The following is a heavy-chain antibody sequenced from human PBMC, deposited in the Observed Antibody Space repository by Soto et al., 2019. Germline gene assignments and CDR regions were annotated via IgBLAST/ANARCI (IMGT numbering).Heavy chain of an antibody. CDR1: GYTFTSYY. V-gene: IGHV1-46*01. Sequence: ASVKVSCKASGYTFTSYYMHWVRQAPGQGLEWMGIINPSGGSTSYAQKFQGRVTMTRDTSTSTVYMELSSLRSEDTAVYYCARDQGDVVVVAATYNWFDPWGQGTLVTVSS. CDR2: INPSGGST. CDR3: ARDQGDVVVVAATYNWFDP. D-gene: IGHD2-15*01. J-gene: IGHJ5*02.